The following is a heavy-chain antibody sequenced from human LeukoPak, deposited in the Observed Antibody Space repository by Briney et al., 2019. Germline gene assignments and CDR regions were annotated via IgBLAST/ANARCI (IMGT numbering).Heavy chain of an antibody. D-gene: IGHD1-26*01. J-gene: IGHJ3*02. V-gene: IGHV1-46*01. Sequence: ASAKDSCKPSGYTFTRDYMHWVRHTPGQGLEWMGLINPSGSSTSYAQKFQGRVTMTRDTSTSTVYMELSSLRSEDTAVYYCAIALVGAPRPNDAFDIWGQGTMVTVSS. CDR1: GYTFTRDY. CDR2: INPSGSST. CDR3: AIALVGAPRPNDAFDI.